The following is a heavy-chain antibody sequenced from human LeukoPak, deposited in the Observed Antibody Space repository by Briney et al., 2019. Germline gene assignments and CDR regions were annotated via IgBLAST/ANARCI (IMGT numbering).Heavy chain of an antibody. CDR2: ISGSGGST. D-gene: IGHD6-13*01. CDR1: GFTFSIYA. Sequence: PGGSLRLSCAASGFTFSIYAMSWVRQAPGKGLEWVSAISGSGGSTYYADSVKGRFTISRDNSKNTLYLQMNSLRAEDTAVYYCAKGELKPRGYSSSWYYFDYWGQGTLVTVSS. CDR3: AKGELKPRGYSSSWYYFDY. V-gene: IGHV3-23*01. J-gene: IGHJ4*02.